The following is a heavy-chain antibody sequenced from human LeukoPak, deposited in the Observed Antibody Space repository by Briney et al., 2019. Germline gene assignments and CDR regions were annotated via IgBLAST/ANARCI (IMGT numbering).Heavy chain of an antibody. V-gene: IGHV3-7*03. CDR3: AKDRGGRDGYNAFDY. D-gene: IGHD5-24*01. CDR1: GFSFNNDW. Sequence: PGGSLRLSCATSGFSFNNDWMDWVRQAPGKGLEWVANINQDGSEKNCLDSVKGRFTISRDNAKNSLYLQMNSLRAEDTALYYCAKDRGGRDGYNAFDYWGQGTLVTVSS. CDR2: INQDGSEK. J-gene: IGHJ4*02.